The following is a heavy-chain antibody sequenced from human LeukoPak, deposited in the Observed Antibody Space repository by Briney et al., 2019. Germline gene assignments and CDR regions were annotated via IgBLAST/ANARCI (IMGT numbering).Heavy chain of an antibody. Sequence: PGGSLRLSCAPSGFSFSSYAMHWVRQAPGKGLEWVAVISYDGNNKYYADSVKGRFTISRDNSKSTLFLQMNSLRAEDTAVYYCARDPAAWDYWGQGTLVTVSS. V-gene: IGHV3-30-3*01. CDR1: GFSFSSYA. J-gene: IGHJ4*02. D-gene: IGHD6-13*01. CDR2: ISYDGNNK. CDR3: ARDPAAWDY.